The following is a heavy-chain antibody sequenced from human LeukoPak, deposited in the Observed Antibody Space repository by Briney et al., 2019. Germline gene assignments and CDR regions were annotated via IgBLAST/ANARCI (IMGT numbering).Heavy chain of an antibody. CDR3: ARVRRNSYAKTRPNDAFDI. Sequence: PSETLSLTCTVSGGSISGYYWSWIRQPPGKGLEWIGYIYYSGSTNYNPSLKSRVTISIHTSKNQFSLKLSSVTAADTAVYYCARVRRNSYAKTRPNDAFDIWGQGTMVTVSS. CDR1: GGSISGYY. V-gene: IGHV4-59*12. J-gene: IGHJ3*02. CDR2: IYYSGST. D-gene: IGHD5-18*01.